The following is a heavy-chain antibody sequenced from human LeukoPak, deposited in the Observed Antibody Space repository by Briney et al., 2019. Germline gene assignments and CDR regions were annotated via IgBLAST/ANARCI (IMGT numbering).Heavy chain of an antibody. CDR1: GGSISPYY. J-gene: IGHJ4*02. CDR2: IYYSGNT. CDR3: ARSGALTGYLY. V-gene: IGHV4-59*01. Sequence: SETPSLTCTVSGGSISPYYWSWIRQPPGKGLAWIGYIYYSGNTNYNPSLTSRVTISVDMSKNQFSLKLSSVTAADTAVYYCARSGALTGYLYWGQGTLVTVSS. D-gene: IGHD3-9*01.